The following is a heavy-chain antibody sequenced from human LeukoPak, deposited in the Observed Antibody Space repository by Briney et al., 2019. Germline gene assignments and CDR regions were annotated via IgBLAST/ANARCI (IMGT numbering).Heavy chain of an antibody. J-gene: IGHJ5*02. CDR1: GYTFTSYD. CDR2: MNPNSGNT. Sequence: ASVKVSCKASGYTFTSYDINWVRQATGQGLEWMGWMNPNSGNTGYAQKFQGRVTMTRNTPISTAYMELSSLRSEDTAVYYCARAPSITGTHWFDPWGQGTLVTVSS. D-gene: IGHD1-7*01. V-gene: IGHV1-8*01. CDR3: ARAPSITGTHWFDP.